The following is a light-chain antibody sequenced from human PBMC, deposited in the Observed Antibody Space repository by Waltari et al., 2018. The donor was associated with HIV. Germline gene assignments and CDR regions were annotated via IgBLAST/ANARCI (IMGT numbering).Light chain of an antibody. V-gene: IGLV3-21*02. CDR2: DDS. CDR1: NIGSQG. CDR3: QVCDTSNDHPYV. J-gene: IGLJ1*01. Sequence: SYVLTQPPSVSVAPGRTASITCGGNNIGSQGLPWYQQKPGQAPVLVVYDDSGRPSRIPERFSGSNSGNTATLTISTVEAGDEADYYCQVCDTSNDHPYVFGTGTKVTVL.